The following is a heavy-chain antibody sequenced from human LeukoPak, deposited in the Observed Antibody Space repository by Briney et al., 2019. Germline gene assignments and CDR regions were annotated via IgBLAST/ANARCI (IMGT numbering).Heavy chain of an antibody. V-gene: IGHV3-66*01. CDR2: IYSDGST. CDR1: GFTVSSNY. Sequence: PGGSLRLSCAASGFTVSSNYMSWVRQAPGKGLEWVSVIYSDGSTYYADSVKGRFTISRDNSKNTLYLQMNSLRAEDTAVYYCARSNCNSCYLGVWYYFDYWGQGTLVTVSS. J-gene: IGHJ4*02. CDR3: ARSNCNSCYLGVWYYFDY. D-gene: IGHD1/OR15-1a*01.